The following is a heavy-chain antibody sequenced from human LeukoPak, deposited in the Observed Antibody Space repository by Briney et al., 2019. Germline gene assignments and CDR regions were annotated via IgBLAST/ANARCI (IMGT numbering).Heavy chain of an antibody. Sequence: NPSETLSLTCTVSGGSISSYYWSWVRQPPGKGLEWIGYIYYSGSTNYNPSLKSRVTISVDTSKNQFSLKLSSVTAADTAVYYCARHRGILVPAAMFDPWGQGTLVTVSS. J-gene: IGHJ5*02. D-gene: IGHD2-2*01. V-gene: IGHV4-59*08. CDR2: IYYSGST. CDR1: GGSISSYY. CDR3: ARHRGILVPAAMFDP.